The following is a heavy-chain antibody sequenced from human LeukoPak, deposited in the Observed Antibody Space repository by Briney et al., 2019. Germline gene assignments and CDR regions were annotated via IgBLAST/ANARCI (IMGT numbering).Heavy chain of an antibody. Sequence: ASVKVSCKASGYTFTSYYMHWVRQSPGQRLEWMGIINPSGGSTSYAQKFQGRVTMTRDMSTSTVYMELSSLRSEDTAVYYCARDKRNIGSGVTYLTYYYYYMDVWGKGTTVTVSS. V-gene: IGHV1-46*01. J-gene: IGHJ6*03. D-gene: IGHD3-10*01. CDR2: INPSGGST. CDR1: GYTFTSYY. CDR3: ARDKRNIGSGVTYLTYYYYYMDV.